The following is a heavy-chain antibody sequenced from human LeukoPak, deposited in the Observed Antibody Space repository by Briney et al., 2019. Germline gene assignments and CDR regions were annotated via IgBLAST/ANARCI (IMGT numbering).Heavy chain of an antibody. CDR3: ARHPPLRYSDWLLESGFDP. D-gene: IGHD3-9*01. CDR2: INHSGST. V-gene: IGHV4-34*01. Sequence: SETLSLTCAVYGGSFSGYYWSWIRQPPGKGLEWIGEINHSGSTNYNPSLKSRVTISVDTSKNQFSLKLSSVTAADTAVYYCARHPPLRYSDWLLESGFDPWGQGALVTVSS. CDR1: GGSFSGYY. J-gene: IGHJ5*02.